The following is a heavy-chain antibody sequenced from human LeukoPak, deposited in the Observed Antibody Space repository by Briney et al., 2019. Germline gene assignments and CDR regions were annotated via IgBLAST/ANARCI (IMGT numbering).Heavy chain of an antibody. J-gene: IGHJ4*02. Sequence: SETLSLTCTVSGGSISSSSYYWGWIRQPPGKGLEWIGSIYYSGSTYYNPSLKSRVTISVDTSKNQFSLKLSSVTAADTAVYYCARVHRGGAAMAKRGDYWGQGTLVTVSS. D-gene: IGHD5-18*01. V-gene: IGHV4-39*07. CDR1: GGSISSSSYY. CDR3: ARVHRGGAAMAKRGDY. CDR2: IYYSGST.